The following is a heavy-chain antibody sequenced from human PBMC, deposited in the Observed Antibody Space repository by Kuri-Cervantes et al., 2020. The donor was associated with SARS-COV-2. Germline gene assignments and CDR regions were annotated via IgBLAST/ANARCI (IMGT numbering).Heavy chain of an antibody. J-gene: IGHJ4*02. CDR3: AKEGGDGDYADYYFDY. CDR2: ISGSGGST. D-gene: IGHD4-17*01. V-gene: IGHV3-23*01. CDR1: GFTFSSYA. Sequence: GESLKIPCVASGFTFSSYAMSWVRQAPGKGLEWVSAISGSGGSTYYADSVEGRFTTSRDNSKNTLYLQTNSLRAEDTAAYYCAKEGGDGDYADYYFDYWGQGTLVTVSS.